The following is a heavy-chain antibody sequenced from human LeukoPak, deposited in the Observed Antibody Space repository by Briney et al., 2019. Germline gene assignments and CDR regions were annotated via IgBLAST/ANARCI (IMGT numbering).Heavy chain of an antibody. V-gene: IGHV3-74*01. Sequence: GGSLRLSCAASGFTFSNYWMHWVRQAPGKGLVWVSRINTDGSSTIYADSVKGRFTISRDNAKNTLYLQMNSLRAEDTAVYYCARVLVVTGTGAFDFWGQGTMVTVSS. CDR3: ARVLVVTGTGAFDF. J-gene: IGHJ3*01. CDR2: INTDGSST. D-gene: IGHD6-19*01. CDR1: GFTFSNYW.